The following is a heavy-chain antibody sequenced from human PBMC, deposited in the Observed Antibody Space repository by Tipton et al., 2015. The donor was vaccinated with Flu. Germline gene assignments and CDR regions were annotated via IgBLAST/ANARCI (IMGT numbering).Heavy chain of an antibody. CDR2: IYSGGST. V-gene: IGHV3-53*01. CDR1: GFTVSSNY. J-gene: IGHJ3*02. Sequence: SLRLSCAASGFTVSSNYMSWVRQAPGKGLERVSVIYSGGSTYYADSVKGRFTISRDNSKNTLYLQMNSLRAEDTAVYYCARENWVGDAFDIWGQGTMVTVSS. D-gene: IGHD1-26*01. CDR3: ARENWVGDAFDI.